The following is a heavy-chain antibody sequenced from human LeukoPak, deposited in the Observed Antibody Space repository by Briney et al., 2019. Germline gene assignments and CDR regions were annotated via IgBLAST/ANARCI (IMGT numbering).Heavy chain of an antibody. CDR2: TYYRFKWYN. Sequence: SQTLSLTCAISGDSVSSKSAAWNWIRQSPSRGLEWLGRTYYRFKWYNDYAVSVKSRITINPDTSKNQFSLQLNSVTPEDTAVYYCARGPDTYSSGWYPFDYWGQGTLVTASS. CDR1: GDSVSSKSAA. J-gene: IGHJ4*02. D-gene: IGHD6-19*01. V-gene: IGHV6-1*01. CDR3: ARGPDTYSSGWYPFDY.